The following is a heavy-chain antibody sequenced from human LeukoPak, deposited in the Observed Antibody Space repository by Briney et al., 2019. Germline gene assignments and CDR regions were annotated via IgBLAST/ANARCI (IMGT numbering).Heavy chain of an antibody. CDR1: GGSITNAAYS. V-gene: IGHV4-30-2*01. CDR2: IYDGGST. J-gene: IGHJ4*02. CDR3: ARGLRYYGSGSYTHFDY. D-gene: IGHD3-10*01. Sequence: PSQTLSVTSAVPGGSITNAAYSSSWIRQPPRKGLEWIGYIYDGGSTYYNPYLKSRVTISLDRSKNQVSLKVTSVTAADTAVYYCARGLRYYGSGSYTHFDYWGQGSLVTVSS.